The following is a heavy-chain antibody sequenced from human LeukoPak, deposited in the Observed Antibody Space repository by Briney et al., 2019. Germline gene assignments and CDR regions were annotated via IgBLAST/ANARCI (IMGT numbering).Heavy chain of an antibody. J-gene: IGHJ6*02. D-gene: IGHD3-3*01. CDR2: IYSGGST. Sequence: GGSLRLSCAASGFTVSSNYMSWVRQAPGKGLEWVSVIYSGGSTYYADSVKGRFTISRDNSKNTLYLQMNSLRAEDTAVYYCARDSIFGVDSYYYYGMDVWGQGTTVTVSS. CDR3: ARDSIFGVDSYYYYGMDV. CDR1: GFTVSSNY. V-gene: IGHV3-66*01.